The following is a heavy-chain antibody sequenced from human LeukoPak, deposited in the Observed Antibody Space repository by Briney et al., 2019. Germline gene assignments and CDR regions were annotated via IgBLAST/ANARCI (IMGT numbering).Heavy chain of an antibody. J-gene: IGHJ6*02. CDR2: ISAYNGNT. Sequence: GASVKVSCKASGYTFTSYGISWVRQAPGQGLEWMGWISAYNGNTNYAQKLQGRVTMTTDTSTSTAYMELRSLRSDDTAVYYFARVLRRDILSGYYPRYYYYGMDVWGQGTTVTVSS. D-gene: IGHD3-9*01. CDR1: GYTFTSYG. CDR3: ARVLRRDILSGYYPRYYYYGMDV. V-gene: IGHV1-18*01.